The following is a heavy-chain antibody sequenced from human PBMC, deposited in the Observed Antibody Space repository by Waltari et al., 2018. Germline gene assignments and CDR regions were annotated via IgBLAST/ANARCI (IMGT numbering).Heavy chain of an antibody. Sequence: EGLLLASGGGFVQPGRSGSLSCAASGFPFSSNAMSWFRQAPGKGLEWVSTISGSGENTYYADSVKGRFSISRDNSKNTLSLQMNSLRAEDTARYFCAKDLSSSEGGQGTLVTVSS. CDR2: ISGSGENT. V-gene: IGHV3-23*01. CDR3: AKDLSSSE. J-gene: IGHJ4*02. CDR1: GFPFSSNA. D-gene: IGHD6-25*01.